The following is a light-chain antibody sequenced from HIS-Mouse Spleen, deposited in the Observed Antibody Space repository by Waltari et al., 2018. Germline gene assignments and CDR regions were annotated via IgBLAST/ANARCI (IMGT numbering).Light chain of an antibody. Sequence: QSALTQPASVSGSPGQSITISCTGTSSDVGGYTYVPWYQQHPGKAPKLMIYDVSNRPSGVSNRFSGSKSGNTASLTISGLQAEDEADYYCSSYTSSSTLEVVFGGGTKLTVL. V-gene: IGLV2-14*03. CDR1: SSDVGGYTY. CDR2: DVS. CDR3: SSYTSSSTLEVV. J-gene: IGLJ2*01.